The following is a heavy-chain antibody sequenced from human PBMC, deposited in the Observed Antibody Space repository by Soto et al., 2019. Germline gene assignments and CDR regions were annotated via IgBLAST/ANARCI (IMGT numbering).Heavy chain of an antibody. CDR1: GDSVSSNSAA. Sequence: SQTLSLTCAISGDSVSSNSAAWNWIRQSPSRGLEWLGRTYYRSKWYNDYAVSVKSRITINPDTSKNQFSLQLNSVTPEDTAVYYCARGWWLYSTSWYRFDPWGQGTLVTVSS. V-gene: IGHV6-1*01. J-gene: IGHJ5*02. CDR2: TYYRSKWYN. CDR3: ARGWWLYSTSWYRFDP. D-gene: IGHD6-13*01.